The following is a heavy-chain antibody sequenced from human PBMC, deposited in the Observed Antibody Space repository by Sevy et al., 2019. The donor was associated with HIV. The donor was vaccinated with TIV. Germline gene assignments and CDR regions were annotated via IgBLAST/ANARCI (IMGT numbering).Heavy chain of an antibody. CDR1: GFTLSSYG. V-gene: IGHV3-30*02. Sequence: GGSLRLSCAASGFTLSSYGMHWVRQAPGKGLEWVAFIRYDGSNKYYADSVKGRFTISRDNSKNTLYLQMNSLRAEDTAVYYCAKGIVVVPAARLDSLYYYYGMDVWGQGTTVTVSS. D-gene: IGHD2-2*01. CDR2: IRYDGSNK. CDR3: AKGIVVVPAARLDSLYYYYGMDV. J-gene: IGHJ6*02.